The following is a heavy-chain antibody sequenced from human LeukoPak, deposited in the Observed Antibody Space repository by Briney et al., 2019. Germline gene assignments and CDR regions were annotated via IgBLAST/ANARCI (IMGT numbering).Heavy chain of an antibody. CDR2: IIPIFGTA. D-gene: IGHD3-22*01. Sequence: GSSVKVSCKASGGTFSSYAISWVRQAPGQGLEWMGGIIPIFGTANYAQKFQGRVTITADESTSTAYMELSSLRSEDTAVYYCAGGAYSSGYYHTPPYYFDYWGQGTLVTVSS. CDR3: AGGAYSSGYYHTPPYYFDY. V-gene: IGHV1-69*01. J-gene: IGHJ4*02. CDR1: GGTFSSYA.